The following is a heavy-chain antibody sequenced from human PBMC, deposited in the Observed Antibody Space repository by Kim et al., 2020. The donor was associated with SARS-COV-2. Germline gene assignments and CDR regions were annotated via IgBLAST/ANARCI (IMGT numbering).Heavy chain of an antibody. Sequence: TLSLTCTVSGGSISSGGYYWSWIRQHPGKGLEWIGYIYYSGSTYYNPSLKSRVTISVDTSKNQFSLKLSSVTAADTAVYYCARSTIFGVVIIVFDIWGQGTMVTVSS. CDR3: ARSTIFGVVIIVFDI. J-gene: IGHJ3*02. D-gene: IGHD3-3*01. V-gene: IGHV4-31*03. CDR2: IYYSGST. CDR1: GGSISSGGYY.